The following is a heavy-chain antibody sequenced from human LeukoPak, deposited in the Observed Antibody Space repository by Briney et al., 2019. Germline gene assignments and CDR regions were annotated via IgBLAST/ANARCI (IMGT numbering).Heavy chain of an antibody. CDR2: IYYSGST. CDR3: ARHLPRRPGGVTKYNWFDP. D-gene: IGHD3-16*01. Sequence: PSETLSLTCTVSGGSISSSSYYWGWIRQPPGKGLEWIGSIYYSGSTYYNPSLKSRVTISVDTSKNQFSLKLSSVTAADTAVYYCARHLPRRPGGVTKYNWFDPWGQGTLVTVSS. CDR1: GGSISSSSYY. J-gene: IGHJ5*02. V-gene: IGHV4-39*01.